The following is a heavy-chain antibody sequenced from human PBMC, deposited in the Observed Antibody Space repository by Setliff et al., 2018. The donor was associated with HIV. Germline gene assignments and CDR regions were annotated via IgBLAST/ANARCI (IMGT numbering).Heavy chain of an antibody. CDR2: IIPMFGSA. CDR3: ARGTDGDYYYYMDV. V-gene: IGHV1-69*13. Sequence: SVKVSCKASGGRFSSYAMSWVRQAPGQGLEWMGGIIPMFGSANYAQKFQGRVTITADGSARTVYMVLSSLRSEDTAVYYCARGTDGDYYYYMDVWGKGTTVTVSS. D-gene: IGHD3-10*01. CDR1: GGRFSSYA. J-gene: IGHJ6*03.